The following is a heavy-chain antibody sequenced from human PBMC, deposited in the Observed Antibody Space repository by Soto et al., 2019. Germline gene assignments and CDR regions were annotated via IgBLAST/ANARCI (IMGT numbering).Heavy chain of an antibody. J-gene: IGHJ4*02. CDR2: INDDGSGT. CDR1: GITFSSYW. V-gene: IGHV3-74*01. Sequence: PGGSLRLSCEASGITFSSYWMHWVRQAPGKGLVWVSRINDDGSGTSYGDSVKGRFTISRDNAKNTVYLQMNSLRAEDTAVYYCAKEKWELLLYYYFDYWGQGTLVTVSS. CDR3: AKEKWELLLYYYFDY. D-gene: IGHD1-26*01.